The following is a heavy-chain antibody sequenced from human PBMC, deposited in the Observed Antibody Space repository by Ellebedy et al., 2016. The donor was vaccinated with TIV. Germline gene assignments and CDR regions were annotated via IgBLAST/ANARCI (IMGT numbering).Heavy chain of an antibody. CDR3: ARRLWSGWHFDN. J-gene: IGHJ4*02. Sequence: PGGSLRLSCKASGYNFVTYWIGWVRQMPGKGLEWMGIIYPGDSDTRYRPSFQGQVTISVDKSSSTAYLQWSSLKASDTAIYFCARRLWSGWHFDNWGPGTLVTVSS. D-gene: IGHD3-3*01. CDR2: IYPGDSDT. CDR1: GYNFVTYW. V-gene: IGHV5-51*01.